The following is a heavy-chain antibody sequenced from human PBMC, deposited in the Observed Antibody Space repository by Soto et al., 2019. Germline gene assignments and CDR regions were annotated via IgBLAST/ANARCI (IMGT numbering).Heavy chain of an antibody. J-gene: IGHJ3*02. CDR2: ISWNSGSI. D-gene: IGHD6-6*01. CDR3: AKDIRAGYSSSSGGFDI. Sequence: GGSLRLSCAASGFTFDDYAMHWVRQAPGKGLEWVSGISWNSGSIGYADSVKGRFTISRDNAKNSLYLQMNSLRAEDTALYYCAKDIRAGYSSSSGGFDIWGQGTMVTVSS. V-gene: IGHV3-9*01. CDR1: GFTFDDYA.